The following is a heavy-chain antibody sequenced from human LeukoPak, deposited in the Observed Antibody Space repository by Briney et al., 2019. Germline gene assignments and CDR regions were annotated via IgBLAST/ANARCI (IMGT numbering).Heavy chain of an antibody. V-gene: IGHV3-9*01. Sequence: GRSLRLSCAASGFTFDDYAMHWVRQAPGKGLEWVSGISWNSGSIGYADSVKGRFTISRDSAKNSLYLQMNSLRAEDTALYYCAKDMSGYDWGGSDYWDQGTLVTVSS. CDR1: GFTFDDYA. J-gene: IGHJ4*02. CDR3: AKDMSGYDWGGSDY. CDR2: ISWNSGSI. D-gene: IGHD5-12*01.